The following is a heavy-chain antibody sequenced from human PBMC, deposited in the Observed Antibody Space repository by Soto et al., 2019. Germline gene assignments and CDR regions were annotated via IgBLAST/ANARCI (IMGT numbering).Heavy chain of an antibody. Sequence: QLQLQESGPGLVKPSETLSLTCTVSGGSISSSSYYWGWIRQPPGKGLEWIGSIYYSGITYYNPSLKSRVTISVDTSQNQFSLKLSSVTAAYTAVYYCARRTIMITFGGVRGYWYFDLWGRGTLVTVSS. J-gene: IGHJ2*01. V-gene: IGHV4-39*01. CDR1: GGSISSSSYY. CDR3: ARRTIMITFGGVRGYWYFDL. D-gene: IGHD3-16*01. CDR2: IYYSGIT.